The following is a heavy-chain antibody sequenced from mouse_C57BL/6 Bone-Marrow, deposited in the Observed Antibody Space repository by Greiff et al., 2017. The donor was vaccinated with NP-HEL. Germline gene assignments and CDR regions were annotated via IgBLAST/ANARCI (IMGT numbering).Heavy chain of an antibody. CDR2: INPNNGGT. CDR3: ARSLYYGSNFDY. J-gene: IGHJ2*01. V-gene: IGHV1-22*01. D-gene: IGHD1-1*01. Sequence: EVQLQQSGPELVKPGASVKMSCKASGYTFTDYNMHWVKQSHGKSLEWIGYINPNNGGTSYNQKFKGKATLTVNKSSSTAYMELRSLTSEDSAVYYCARSLYYGSNFDYWGQGTTLTVSS. CDR1: GYTFTDYN.